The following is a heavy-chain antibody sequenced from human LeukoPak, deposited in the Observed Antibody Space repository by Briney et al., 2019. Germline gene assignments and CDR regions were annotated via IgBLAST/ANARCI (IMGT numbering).Heavy chain of an antibody. CDR1: GGSISSNLYY. Sequence: RPSETLSLTCTVSGGSISSNLYYWGWIRQPPGKGLEWIGSIYYSGSTYYNPSLKSRVTISVDTSKNQFSLKLSSVTAADTAVYYCARGPYYAYYYYMDVWGKGTTVTVSS. CDR3: ARGPYYAYYYYMDV. J-gene: IGHJ6*03. D-gene: IGHD3-22*01. V-gene: IGHV4-39*07. CDR2: IYYSGST.